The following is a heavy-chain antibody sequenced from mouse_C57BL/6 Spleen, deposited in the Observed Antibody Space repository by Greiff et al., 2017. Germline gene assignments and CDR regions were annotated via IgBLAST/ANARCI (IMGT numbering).Heavy chain of an antibody. Sequence: EVKLQESGAELVRPGASVKLSCTASGFNIKDDYMHWVKQRPEQGLEWIGWIDPENGDPEYASKFQGKATITADTSSNTAYLQLSVLTSEDTAVYYCTTRYGSSPYAMDYWGQGTSVTVSS. CDR3: TTRYGSSPYAMDY. CDR1: GFNIKDDY. V-gene: IGHV14-4*01. D-gene: IGHD1-1*01. J-gene: IGHJ4*01. CDR2: IDPENGDP.